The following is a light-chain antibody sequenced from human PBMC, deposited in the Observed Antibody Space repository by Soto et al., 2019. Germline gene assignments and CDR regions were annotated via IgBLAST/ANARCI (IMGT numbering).Light chain of an antibody. CDR3: NSYTSSSTWI. J-gene: IGLJ2*01. CDR2: EVS. V-gene: IGLV2-14*01. Sequence: QAVLTQPPSASGTPGQRVTISCTGTSSDVGGYNYVSWYQQHPGKAPKLMIYEVSNRPSGVSDRFSGSKSGNTASLTISGLQAEDEADYYCNSYTSSSTWIFGGGTQLTVL. CDR1: SSDVGGYNY.